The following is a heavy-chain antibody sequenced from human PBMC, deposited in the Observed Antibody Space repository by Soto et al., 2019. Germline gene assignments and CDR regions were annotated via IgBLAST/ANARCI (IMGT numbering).Heavy chain of an antibody. CDR3: ARDLDTDP. J-gene: IGHJ5*02. V-gene: IGHV1-69*04. CDR1: GYTFNNYG. Sequence: GVSVKVSCKASGYTFNNYGISWVRQAPGQGLEWMGRIIPILGIANYAQKFQGRVTITADKSTSTAYMELSSLRSEDTAVYYCARDLDTDPWGQGTLVNVS. CDR2: IIPILGIA. D-gene: IGHD3-9*01.